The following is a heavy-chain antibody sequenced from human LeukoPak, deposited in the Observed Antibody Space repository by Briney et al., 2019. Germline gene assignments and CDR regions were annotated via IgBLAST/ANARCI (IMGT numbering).Heavy chain of an antibody. D-gene: IGHD6-19*01. J-gene: IGHJ4*02. CDR3: AKTWGRGWYYFDY. V-gene: IGHV3-23*01. Sequence: GGSLRLSCAASGFTVSSNYMSWVRQAPGKGLEWVSAISGSGGSTYYADSVKGRFTISRDNSKNTLYLQMNSLRAEDTAVYYCAKTWGRGWYYFDYWGQGTLVTVSS. CDR2: ISGSGGST. CDR1: GFTVSSNY.